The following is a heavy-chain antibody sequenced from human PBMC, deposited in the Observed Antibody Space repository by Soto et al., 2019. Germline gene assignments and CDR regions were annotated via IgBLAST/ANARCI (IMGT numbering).Heavy chain of an antibody. CDR3: AREGYSVYYFDY. CDR2: INPNSGGT. Sequence: QVQLVQSGAEVKKPGASVKVSCKASGYTFTGYYMHWVRQAPGQGLEWMGWINPNSGGTNYAQKCQGRVTMTRDTSISTAYMELSRLRSDDTAVYYCAREGYSVYYFDYWGQGTLVTVSS. CDR1: GYTFTGYY. V-gene: IGHV1-2*02. J-gene: IGHJ4*02. D-gene: IGHD2-2*02.